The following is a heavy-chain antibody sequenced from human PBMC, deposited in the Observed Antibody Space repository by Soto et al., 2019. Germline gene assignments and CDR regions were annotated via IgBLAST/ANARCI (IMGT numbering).Heavy chain of an antibody. CDR3: ARDWATGVPGRYYYYRMDV. CDR1: GGSISSGGYY. D-gene: IGHD5-12*01. J-gene: IGHJ6*02. CDR2: IYYSGST. V-gene: IGHV4-31*03. Sequence: QVQLQESGPGLVKPSQTLSLTCTVSGGSISSGGYYWSWIRQHPGKGLEWIGYIYYSGSTYYNPSLQSRVTISVNTSKNQFSLKLSSGTAADTAVYYCARDWATGVPGRYYYYRMDVWGQGTTVTVSS.